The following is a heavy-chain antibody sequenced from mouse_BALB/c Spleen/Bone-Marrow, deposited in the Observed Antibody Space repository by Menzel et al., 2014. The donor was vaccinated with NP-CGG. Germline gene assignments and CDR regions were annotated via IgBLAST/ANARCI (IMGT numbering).Heavy chain of an antibody. J-gene: IGHJ1*01. V-gene: IGHV5-4*02. CDR1: GFTFSDYY. CDR3: ARDSYYYGSSYWYFDV. Sequence: EVQLVESGGGLVKPGGSLELSCAASGFTFSDYYMYWVRQTPEKGLEWVATISDGGSYTYYPDSVKGRFTISRDNAKNSLYLQMTSLKSEDAAMYYCARDSYYYGSSYWYFDVWGAGTTVTVSS. CDR2: ISDGGSYT. D-gene: IGHD1-1*01.